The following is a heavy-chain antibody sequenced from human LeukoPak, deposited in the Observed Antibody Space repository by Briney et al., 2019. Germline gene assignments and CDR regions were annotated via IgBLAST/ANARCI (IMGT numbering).Heavy chain of an antibody. V-gene: IGHV3-66*01. CDR3: AGNSGYYDSSGDAFDI. CDR2: IYSGGST. J-gene: IGHJ3*02. CDR1: GFTVSSNY. Sequence: GGSLRLSCAASGFTVSSNYMSWVRQAPGKGLGWVSVIYSGGSTYYADSVKGRFTISRDNSKNTLYLQMNSLRAEDTAVYYCAGNSGYYDSSGDAFDIWDQGTMVTVSS. D-gene: IGHD3-22*01.